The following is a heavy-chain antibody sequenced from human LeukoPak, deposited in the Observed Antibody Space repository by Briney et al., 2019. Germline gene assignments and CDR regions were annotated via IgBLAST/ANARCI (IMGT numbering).Heavy chain of an antibody. D-gene: IGHD1-26*01. CDR2: INTNNGHP. V-gene: IGHV7-4-1*02. J-gene: IGHJ4*02. CDR1: GYTFTRYA. CDR3: ARDGGGMAATTY. Sequence: ASVKVSCKASGYTFTRYAMSWVRQAPGQGLEWLGWINTNNGHPTYAQGFTGRFVFSLDTSVRTAFLQISSLQSEDTAMYYCARDGGGMAATTYWGQGTLVTVSS.